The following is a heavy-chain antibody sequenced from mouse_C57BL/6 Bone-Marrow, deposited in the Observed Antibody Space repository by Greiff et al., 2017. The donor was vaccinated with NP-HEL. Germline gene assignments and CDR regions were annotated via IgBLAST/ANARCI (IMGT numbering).Heavy chain of an antibody. V-gene: IGHV5-12*01. J-gene: IGHJ3*01. Sequence: EVKLVESGGGLVQPGWSLKLSCAASGFTFSDYYMYWVRQTPEKRLEWVAYISNGGGSTYYPDTVKGRITISRDNAKNTLYLQMSRLKSEDTAMYYCARQGEFLAYWGQGTLVTVSA. CDR3: ARQGEFLAY. CDR2: ISNGGGST. CDR1: GFTFSDYY.